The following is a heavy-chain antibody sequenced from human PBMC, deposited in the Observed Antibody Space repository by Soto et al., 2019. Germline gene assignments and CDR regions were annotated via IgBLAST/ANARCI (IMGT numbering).Heavy chain of an antibody. Sequence: QVQLVESGGGLVKPGGSLRLSCAASGFIFSDYYMRWIRQAPGKGLECISYISSDSGYTHYADSVQGRFTISRDNAKNSLYLEMKGLRPEDTVLYFCARDPMGRGVPLDYWGPGTLVTVSS. V-gene: IGHV3-11*05. J-gene: IGHJ4*02. CDR3: ARDPMGRGVPLDY. CDR1: GFIFSDYY. D-gene: IGHD3-10*01. CDR2: ISSDSGYT.